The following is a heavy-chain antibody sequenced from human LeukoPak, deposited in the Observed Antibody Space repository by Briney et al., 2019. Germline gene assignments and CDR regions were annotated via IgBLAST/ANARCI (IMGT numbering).Heavy chain of an antibody. Sequence: SETLSLTCTVSGGSISSYYWSWIRQPPGKGLEWIGYIYYSGSTNYNPSLKSRVTISVDTSKNQFSLKLSSVTAADTAVYYCARGSLRFGDGYNFAYWGQGTLVTVSS. CDR1: GGSISSYY. CDR3: ARGSLRFGDGYNFAY. D-gene: IGHD5-24*01. CDR2: IYYSGST. V-gene: IGHV4-59*01. J-gene: IGHJ4*02.